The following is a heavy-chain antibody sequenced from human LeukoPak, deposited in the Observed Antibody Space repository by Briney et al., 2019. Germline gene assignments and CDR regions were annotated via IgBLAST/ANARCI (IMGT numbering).Heavy chain of an antibody. Sequence: SETLSLTCTVSGGSISSYYWSWIRQPAGKGVEWIGRIYTSGSTNYNPSLKSRVTMSVDTSKNQFSLKLSSVTAADTAVYYCARGMHYYDSSGHGRSLDIWGQGTMVTVSS. J-gene: IGHJ3*02. CDR1: GGSISSYY. D-gene: IGHD3-22*01. CDR3: ARGMHYYDSSGHGRSLDI. V-gene: IGHV4-4*07. CDR2: IYTSGST.